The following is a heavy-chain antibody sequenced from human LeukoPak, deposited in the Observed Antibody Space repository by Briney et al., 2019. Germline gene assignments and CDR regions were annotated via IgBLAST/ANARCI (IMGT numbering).Heavy chain of an antibody. J-gene: IGHJ4*02. CDR3: ARDWGMTTVYSFDF. CDR2: IWYDGSNK. CDR1: GFTFSSYG. V-gene: IGHV3-30*19. D-gene: IGHD4-17*01. Sequence: GGSLRLSCAASGFTFSSYGMHWVRQAPGKGLEWVAVIWYDGSNKYYADSVKGRFTISRDNSKNTLYVQMNSLRAEDTALYYCARDWGMTTVYSFDFWGQGTLVTVSS.